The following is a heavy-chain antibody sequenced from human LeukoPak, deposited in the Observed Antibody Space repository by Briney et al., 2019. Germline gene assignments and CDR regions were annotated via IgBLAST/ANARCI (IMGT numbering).Heavy chain of an antibody. CDR1: GFTFDDYA. V-gene: IGHV3-9*01. J-gene: IGHJ6*02. CDR2: ISWNSGSI. Sequence: GGSLRLSCAASGFTFDDYAMHWVRQAPGKGLEWVSGISWNSGSIGYADSMKGRFTISRDNAKNSLYLQMNSLRAEDTALYYCAKDIGYYYGMDVWGQGTTVTVSS. CDR3: AKDIGYYYGMDV.